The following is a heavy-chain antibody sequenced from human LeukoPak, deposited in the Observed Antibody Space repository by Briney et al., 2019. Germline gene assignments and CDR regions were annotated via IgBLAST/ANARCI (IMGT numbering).Heavy chain of an antibody. D-gene: IGHD6-19*01. CDR1: GGSISSYY. J-gene: IGHJ5*02. CDR2: IYYSRST. Sequence: SETLSLTCTVSGGSISSYYWSWMRQPPGKGLEWIGYIYYSRSTNYNPSLKSRVTISVDTSKNQFSLKLSSVTAADTAVYYRARHLSSGLYNWFDPWGQGTLVTVSS. V-gene: IGHV4-59*08. CDR3: ARHLSSGLYNWFDP.